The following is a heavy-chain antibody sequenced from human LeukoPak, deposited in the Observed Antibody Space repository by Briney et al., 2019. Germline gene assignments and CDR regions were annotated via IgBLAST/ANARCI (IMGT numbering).Heavy chain of an antibody. D-gene: IGHD3-10*01. V-gene: IGHV5-51*01. Sequence: GEALNISCKGSGYSFTNYGIAWVRQMPVQGLEWMAIIYPGDSDARYSPSFQGQVTISVDKSISTTYLRWSSLKASDTAMYYCARRGWGFGEPKRDHDTFDIWGQGTMVTVSS. J-gene: IGHJ3*02. CDR3: ARRGWGFGEPKRDHDTFDI. CDR1: GYSFTNYG. CDR2: IYPGDSDA.